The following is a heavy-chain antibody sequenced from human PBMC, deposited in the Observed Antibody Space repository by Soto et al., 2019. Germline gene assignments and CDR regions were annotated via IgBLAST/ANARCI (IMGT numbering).Heavy chain of an antibody. J-gene: IGHJ4*02. V-gene: IGHV1-69*02. CDR2: VNPILSMS. D-gene: IGHD3-10*01. CDR1: GDTFNFYS. Sequence: QVQLVQSGAEVKRPGSSVKVSCKASGDTFNFYSINWVRQAPGVGLEWVGRVNPILSMSNYAQRFQGRVTRTADKTTSTAYMELRSLRSEETAIYYCASSYGSGYRAFDYWGQGALVTGSS. CDR3: ASSYGSGYRAFDY.